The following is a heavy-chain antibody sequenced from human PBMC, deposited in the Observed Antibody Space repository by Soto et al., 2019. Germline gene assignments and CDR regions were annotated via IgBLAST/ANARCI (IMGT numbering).Heavy chain of an antibody. V-gene: IGHV1-18*01. J-gene: IGHJ2*01. Sequence: ASVKVSCKASGYTFTTFGISWVRQAPGQGLEWMGWISTYNYKTNYAQKVQGRVTMTTDTSTSTAYMELRSLRPDDTAVYYCARVSSGWYGPEYFDLWGRGTLVTVSS. CDR2: ISTYNYKT. D-gene: IGHD6-19*01. CDR1: GYTFTTFG. CDR3: ARVSSGWYGPEYFDL.